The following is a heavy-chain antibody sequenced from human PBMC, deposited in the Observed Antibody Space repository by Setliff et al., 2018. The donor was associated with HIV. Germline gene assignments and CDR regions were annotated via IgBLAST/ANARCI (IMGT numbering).Heavy chain of an antibody. CDR2: INTNSGDT. D-gene: IGHD3-3*01. CDR1: GYTFTVYY. V-gene: IGHV1-2*02. CDR3: ARHTRQLEFLEWLSPHYYHYYYMDV. J-gene: IGHJ6*03. Sequence: ASVKVSCKASGYTFTVYYMHWVRQAPGQGLEWMGWINTNSGDTKYAQKFQGRVTMTRDTSISTAFMDLSSLRSDDTAMYYCARHTRQLEFLEWLSPHYYHYYYMDVWGQGTTVTVSS.